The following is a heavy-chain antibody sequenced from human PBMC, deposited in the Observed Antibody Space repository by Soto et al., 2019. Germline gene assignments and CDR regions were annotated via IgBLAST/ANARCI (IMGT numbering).Heavy chain of an antibody. Sequence: GGSLRLSCAASGFTFSSYSMNWVRQAPGKGLEWVSSISSSSSYIYYADSVKGRFTISRDNAKNSLYLQMNSLRAEDTAVYYCARGPLNWNYYSYWGQGTLVTVSS. D-gene: IGHD1-7*01. CDR1: GFTFSSYS. CDR3: ARGPLNWNYYSY. J-gene: IGHJ4*02. V-gene: IGHV3-21*01. CDR2: ISSSSSYI.